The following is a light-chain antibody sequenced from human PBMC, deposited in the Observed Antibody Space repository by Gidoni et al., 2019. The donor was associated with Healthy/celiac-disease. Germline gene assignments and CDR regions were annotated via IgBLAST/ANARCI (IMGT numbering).Light chain of an antibody. CDR2: LGS. Sequence: DIVMTQSPLSLPVTPGEPASIPCRSSQSLLHSNGYNYLDWYLQKPGQSPQLLIYLGSSRASGVPDRFSGSGSGTDFTLKISRVEAEDVGVYYCMQALQTPNTFGQGTKLEIK. J-gene: IGKJ2*01. V-gene: IGKV2-28*01. CDR1: QSLLHSNGYNY. CDR3: MQALQTPNT.